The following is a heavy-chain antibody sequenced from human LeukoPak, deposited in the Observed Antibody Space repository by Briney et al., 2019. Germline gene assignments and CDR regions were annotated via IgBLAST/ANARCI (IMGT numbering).Heavy chain of an antibody. Sequence: ASVKVSSKASGYTFTGYYMHWVRQAPGQGLEWMGWINPNSGGTNYAQKFQGRVTMTRDTSISTAYMELSRLRSDDTAVYYCAREFEAAAGYWGQGTLVTVSS. CDR3: AREFEAAAGY. D-gene: IGHD6-13*01. CDR2: INPNSGGT. CDR1: GYTFTGYY. J-gene: IGHJ4*02. V-gene: IGHV1-2*02.